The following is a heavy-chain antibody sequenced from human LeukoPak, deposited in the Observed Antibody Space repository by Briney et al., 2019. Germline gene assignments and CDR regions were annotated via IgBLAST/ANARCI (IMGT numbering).Heavy chain of an antibody. D-gene: IGHD4-11*01. CDR2: IWYDGSNK. J-gene: IGHJ4*02. V-gene: IGHV3-33*06. Sequence: PGRSLRLSCAASGFTFSSYGMHWVRQAPGKGLEWVAVIWYDGSNKYYADSVKGRFTISRDNSKNTLYLQMNSLRAEDTAVYYCVKDSGLHPPFDYWGQGTLVTVSS. CDR1: GFTFSSYG. CDR3: VKDSGLHPPFDY.